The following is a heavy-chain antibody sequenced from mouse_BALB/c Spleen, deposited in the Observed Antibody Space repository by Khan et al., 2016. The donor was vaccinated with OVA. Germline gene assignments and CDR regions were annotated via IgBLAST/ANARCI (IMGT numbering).Heavy chain of an antibody. V-gene: IGHV5-9*02. CDR3: VRQYGFDPYYAMDN. D-gene: IGHD2-10*02. Sequence: VQLKESGGGLVKPGGSLKLSCAASGFAFSSYDMSWVRQTPEKRLEWVATISSGGSYTKYSDSVKGRFIISRDKARHTLYLQMSSLRSEDTALYYGVRQYGFDPYYAMDNWGQGTSVTVSS. CDR1: GFAFSSYD. CDR2: ISSGGSYT. J-gene: IGHJ4*01.